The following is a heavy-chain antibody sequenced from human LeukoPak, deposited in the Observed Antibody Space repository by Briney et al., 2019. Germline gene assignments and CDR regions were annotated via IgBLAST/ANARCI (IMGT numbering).Heavy chain of an antibody. CDR1: GFTFSSYT. CDR2: ISFDGNNK. CDR3: ARDGAARDPHDAFDI. V-gene: IGHV3-30*09. Sequence: QPGGSLRLSCAASGFTFSSYTMHWVRQAPGKGLEWVAVISFDGNNKYYADSVKGRFAISRDNSKNTLYLQMNSLRAEDTAVYYCARDGAARDPHDAFDIWGQGTMVTVSS. J-gene: IGHJ3*02. D-gene: IGHD6-6*01.